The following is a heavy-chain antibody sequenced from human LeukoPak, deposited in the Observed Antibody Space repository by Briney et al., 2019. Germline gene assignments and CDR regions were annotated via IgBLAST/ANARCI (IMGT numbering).Heavy chain of an antibody. Sequence: GESLKVSCKGSGYSFTSYWIGWVRQMPGKGLEWMGIIYPGDSDTRYSPSFQGQVTISADKSISTAYLQWSSLKASDTAMYYCARSLGYCSGGSCYHFDYWGQGTLVTVSS. CDR2: IYPGDSDT. CDR3: ARSLGYCSGGSCYHFDY. D-gene: IGHD2-15*01. CDR1: GYSFTSYW. V-gene: IGHV5-51*01. J-gene: IGHJ4*02.